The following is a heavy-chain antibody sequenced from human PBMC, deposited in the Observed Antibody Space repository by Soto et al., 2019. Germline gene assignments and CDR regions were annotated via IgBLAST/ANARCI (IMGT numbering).Heavy chain of an antibody. CDR1: GFTFDDYA. D-gene: IGHD3-10*01. Sequence: PGGSLRLSCAASGFTFDDYAMHWVRQAPGKGLEWVSGISWNSGSIGYADSVKGRFTISRDNAKNSLYLQMNSLRAEDTALYYCAKDQTYYYGSGSYFAYWGQGTLVTVSS. V-gene: IGHV3-9*01. CDR2: ISWNSGSI. CDR3: AKDQTYYYGSGSYFAY. J-gene: IGHJ4*02.